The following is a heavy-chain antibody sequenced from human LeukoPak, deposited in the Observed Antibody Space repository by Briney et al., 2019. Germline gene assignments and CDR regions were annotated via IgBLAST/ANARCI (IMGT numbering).Heavy chain of an antibody. D-gene: IGHD3-9*01. V-gene: IGHV1-18*04. J-gene: IGHJ5*02. CDR3: ARDPVLRYFDWLSTNWFDP. CDR2: ISAYNVNT. CDR1: GYTFTSYG. Sequence: ASVKVSCKASGYTFTSYGISWVRQAPGQGLEWMGWISAYNVNTNYAQKLQGRVTMTTDTSTSTAYMELRSLRSDDTAVYYCARDPVLRYFDWLSTNWFDPWGQGTLVTVSS.